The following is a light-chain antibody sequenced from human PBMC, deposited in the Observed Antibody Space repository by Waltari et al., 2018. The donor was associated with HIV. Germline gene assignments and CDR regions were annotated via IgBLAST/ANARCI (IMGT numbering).Light chain of an antibody. V-gene: IGKV1-9*01. CDR1: QGISSS. CDR3: QQLKSYPHT. J-gene: IGKJ4*01. CDR2: DAS. Sequence: DIQLTQSPSFLSASVGDGLTITCRASQGISSSLAWYQQKPGKAPNLLIFDASTLQVGVPSRFSGSGSGTEFTLTVDSLQPEDFATYYCQQLKSYPHTFGGGTRVDI.